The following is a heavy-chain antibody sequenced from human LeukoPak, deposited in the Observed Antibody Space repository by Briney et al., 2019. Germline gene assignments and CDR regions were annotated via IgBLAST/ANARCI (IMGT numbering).Heavy chain of an antibody. J-gene: IGHJ4*02. CDR1: GYTLTELS. V-gene: IGHV1-24*01. CDR2: FDPEDGET. Sequence: ASVTVSCKVSGYTLTELSMHWVRQAPGKWLEWMGGFDPEDGETIYAQKFQGRVTITTDESTSTAYMELSSLRSEDTAVYYCARARVHCSSTSCSPFDYWAREPWSPSPQ. D-gene: IGHD2-2*01. CDR3: ARARVHCSSTSCSPFDY.